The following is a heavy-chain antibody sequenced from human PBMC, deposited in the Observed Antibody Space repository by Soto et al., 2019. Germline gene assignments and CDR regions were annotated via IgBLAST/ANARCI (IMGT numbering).Heavy chain of an antibody. D-gene: IGHD3-16*01. CDR3: ARDPYLGDHQY. CDR1: GYTFTTYG. Sequence: QVQLVQSGGEVKKPGASVKVSCKTSGYTFTTYGISWVRQAPGQGLEWVGWISAYSGKTHYAQKFQGKVTMTTDTATNTAYLELRSLRSDDPAVYYCARDPYLGDHQYWGQGTLVPVSS. J-gene: IGHJ4*02. CDR2: ISAYSGKT. V-gene: IGHV1-18*01.